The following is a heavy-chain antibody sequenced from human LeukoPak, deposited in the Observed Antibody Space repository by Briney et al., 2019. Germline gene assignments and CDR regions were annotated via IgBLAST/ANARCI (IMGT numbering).Heavy chain of an antibody. V-gene: IGHV3-7*01. J-gene: IGHJ4*02. CDR3: VTSWVRQQRDF. CDR2: IEPDGSGK. D-gene: IGHD3-10*01. Sequence: PGGSLTLSCAASGFTFSYHWMTWVRQAPGKGLEWVADIEPDGSGKTYVDSVKGRFTISRDNAQQSLYLQMDTLTAEDTAVYYCVTSWVRQQRDFWGQGTLVTVSS. CDR1: GFTFSYHW.